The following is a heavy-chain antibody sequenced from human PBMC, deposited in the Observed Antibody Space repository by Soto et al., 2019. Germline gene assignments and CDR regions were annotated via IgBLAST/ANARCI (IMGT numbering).Heavy chain of an antibody. CDR2: ISYDGINK. CDR1: EFTFSSYA. CDR3: ARDHYDYVWGSYRPRTPLDAFDI. Sequence: GGSLRLSCAASEFTFSSYAMHWVRQAPGKGLEWVAVISYDGINKYYADSVKGRFTISRDNSKNTLYLQMNSLRAEDTAVYYCARDHYDYVWGSYRPRTPLDAFDIWGQGTMVTV. V-gene: IGHV3-30-3*01. J-gene: IGHJ3*02. D-gene: IGHD3-16*02.